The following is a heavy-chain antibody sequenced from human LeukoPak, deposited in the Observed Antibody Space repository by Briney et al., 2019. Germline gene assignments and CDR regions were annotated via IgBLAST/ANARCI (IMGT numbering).Heavy chain of an antibody. CDR3: ARALWFGESYYFDY. Sequence: SETLSLTCTVSGGSVSIYYWSWIRQPPGKGLEWIGYIYYSGSTNYNPSLKSRVTISVDTSKNQFSLKLSSVTAADTAVYYCARALWFGESYYFDYWGQGTLVTVSS. J-gene: IGHJ4*02. CDR1: GGSVSIYY. D-gene: IGHD3-10*01. CDR2: IYYSGST. V-gene: IGHV4-59*02.